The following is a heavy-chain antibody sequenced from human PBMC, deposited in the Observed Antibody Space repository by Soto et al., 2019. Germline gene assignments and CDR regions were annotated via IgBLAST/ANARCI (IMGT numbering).Heavy chain of an antibody. V-gene: IGHV1-2*04. CDR3: ARDPLEGYCSSTSCADPPYGMDV. CDR2: INPNSGGT. Sequence: GASVKVSCKASGYTFTGYYMHWVQQAPGQGLEWKGWINPNSGGTNYAQKFQGWVTMTRDTSISTAYMELSRLRSDDTAVYYCARDPLEGYCSSTSCADPPYGMDVWGQGTTVTVSS. D-gene: IGHD2-2*01. J-gene: IGHJ6*02. CDR1: GYTFTGYY.